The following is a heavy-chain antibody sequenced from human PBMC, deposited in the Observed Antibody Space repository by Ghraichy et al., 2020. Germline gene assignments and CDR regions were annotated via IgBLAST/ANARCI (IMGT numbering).Heavy chain of an antibody. V-gene: IGHV1-18*04. J-gene: IGHJ5*02. Sequence: ASVKVSCKASGYTFTSYGISWVRQAPGQGFEWMGWISAYNGNTNYAQKFQDRVTMTTDTSTSTAYMELRSLRSDDTAVYYCARGGWFGEFPNWFDPWGQGTLVTVSS. CDR1: GYTFTSYG. CDR2: ISAYNGNT. D-gene: IGHD3-10*01. CDR3: ARGGWFGEFPNWFDP.